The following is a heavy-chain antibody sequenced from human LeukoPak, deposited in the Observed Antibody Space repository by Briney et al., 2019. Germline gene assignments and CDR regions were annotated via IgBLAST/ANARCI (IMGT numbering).Heavy chain of an antibody. D-gene: IGHD3-22*01. Sequence: GASVTVSCKASGYTFTGYYMHWVRQAPGQGLEWMGWINPNSGGTNYAQKFQGRVTMTRDTSISTAYMELSRLRSDDTAVYYCARSDQYYYDSSGQNHDAFDIWGQGTMVTVSS. CDR1: GYTFTGYY. V-gene: IGHV1-2*02. CDR3: ARSDQYYYDSSGQNHDAFDI. J-gene: IGHJ3*02. CDR2: INPNSGGT.